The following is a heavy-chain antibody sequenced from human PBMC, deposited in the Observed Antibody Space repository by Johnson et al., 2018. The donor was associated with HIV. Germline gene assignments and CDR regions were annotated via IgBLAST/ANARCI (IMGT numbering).Heavy chain of an antibody. V-gene: IGHV3-33*03. CDR2: IWHDGRDV. Sequence: QVQLVESGGGLVQPGRSLRLSCAASGFTFSSYGIHWVRQAPGKGLEWVAFIWHDGRDVYYADSVKGRFTVSRDNSKNAVYLQMNSLGAGDTAVYYCAKDQHGPLVPTVMRDDAFDIWGQGTMVTVSS. CDR3: AKDQHGPLVPTVMRDDAFDI. J-gene: IGHJ3*02. CDR1: GFTFSSYG. D-gene: IGHD5-12*01.